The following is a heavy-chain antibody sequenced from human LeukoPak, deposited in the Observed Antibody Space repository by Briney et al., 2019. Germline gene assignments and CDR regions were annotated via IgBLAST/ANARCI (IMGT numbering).Heavy chain of an antibody. CDR1: GGSFSGYY. J-gene: IGHJ4*02. CDR2: INHSGST. V-gene: IGHV4-34*01. Sequence: SETLSLTCAVYGGSFSGYYWSRIRQPPGKGLEWIGEINHSGSTNYNPSLKSRVTISVDTSKNQFSLKLSSVTAADTAVYYCARGYIVVVVAATDSFYDYWGQGTLVTVSS. CDR3: ARGYIVVVVAATDSFYDY. D-gene: IGHD2-15*01.